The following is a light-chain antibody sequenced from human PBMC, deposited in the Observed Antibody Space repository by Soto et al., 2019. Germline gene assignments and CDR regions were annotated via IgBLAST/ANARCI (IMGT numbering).Light chain of an antibody. CDR1: QSLSSN. CDR2: GAS. V-gene: IGKV3-15*01. J-gene: IGKJ4*01. Sequence: EIVMTQSPATLSVSPGERATLSCRASQSLSSNLAWYQQKPGQAPRLLIYGASTRATGIPARFSGSGSGTEFTLTISSLQSEHLGVYYCQQDSSWPLTFGGGTKVEIK. CDR3: QQDSSWPLT.